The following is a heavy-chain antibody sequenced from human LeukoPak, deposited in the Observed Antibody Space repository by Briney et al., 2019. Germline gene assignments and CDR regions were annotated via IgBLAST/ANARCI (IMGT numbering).Heavy chain of an antibody. V-gene: IGHV4-34*01. Sequence: PSETLSLTCAVYGGSFSGYYWSWIRQPPGKGLEWIGEINHSGSTNYNPSLKSRVTISVDTSKNQFSLKLSSVTAADTAVYYCARTVLHVYYYYYYMDVWGKGTTVTVSS. CDR3: ARTVLHVYYYYYYMDV. CDR2: INHSGST. J-gene: IGHJ6*03. D-gene: IGHD2-8*01. CDR1: GGSFSGYY.